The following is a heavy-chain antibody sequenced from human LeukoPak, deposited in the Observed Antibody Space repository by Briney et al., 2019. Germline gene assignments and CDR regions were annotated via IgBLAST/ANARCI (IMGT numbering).Heavy chain of an antibody. J-gene: IGHJ4*02. Sequence: SETLSLTCTVSGGSISSRTYYWAWIRQSPGKGLEWIGNIYKSGSTNYNPSLKRRVTMSVDTAKKQFSLRLSSVTAADTAVYYCARDGPQWLAAFDYWGQGALVTVSS. CDR3: ARDGPQWLAAFDY. CDR1: GGSISSRTYY. D-gene: IGHD6-19*01. V-gene: IGHV4-39*07. CDR2: IYKSGST.